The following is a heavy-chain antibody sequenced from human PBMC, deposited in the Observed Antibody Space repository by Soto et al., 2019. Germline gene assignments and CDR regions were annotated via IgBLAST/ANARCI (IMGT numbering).Heavy chain of an antibody. J-gene: IGHJ5*02. CDR2: ISGSGGST. Sequence: EVQLLESGGGLVQPGGSLRLSCAASGFTFSSYAMSWVRQAPGKGLEWVSAISGSGGSTYYADSVKGRFTISRDNSKNTLYLQMNGLRAEDTAGYYCAKSGVWFGSNWFDPWGQGTLVTVSS. CDR3: AKSGVWFGSNWFDP. D-gene: IGHD3-10*01. V-gene: IGHV3-23*01. CDR1: GFTFSSYA.